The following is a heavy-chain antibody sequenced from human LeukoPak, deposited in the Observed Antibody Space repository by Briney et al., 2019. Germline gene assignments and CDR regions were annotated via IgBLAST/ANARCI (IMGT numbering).Heavy chain of an antibody. CDR1: GYTFTGYY. J-gene: IGHJ4*02. CDR2: INAGNGNT. CDR3: ARGPRSGWFFDY. D-gene: IGHD6-19*01. V-gene: IGHV1-3*03. Sequence: ASVKVSCKASGYTFTGYYMHWVRQAPGQGLEWMGWINAGNGNTKYSQEFQGRVTITRDTSASTAYMELSSLRSEGMAVYYCARGPRSGWFFDYWGQGTLVTVSS.